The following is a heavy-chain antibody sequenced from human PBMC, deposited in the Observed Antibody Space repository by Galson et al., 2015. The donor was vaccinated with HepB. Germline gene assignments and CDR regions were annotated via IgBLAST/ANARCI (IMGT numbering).Heavy chain of an antibody. CDR1: GYSFTSYW. D-gene: IGHD1-7*01. J-gene: IGHJ4*02. Sequence: QSGAEVKKPGESLRISCKGSGYSFTSYWISWVRQMPGKGLEWMGRVDPSNSYSNYSQSFQGHVTISADKSISHAYLHWSSLKASDTAMYYCARHRLELTPSGPWVQGTLVTVSS. CDR3: ARHRLELTPSGP. V-gene: IGHV5-10-1*01. CDR2: VDPSNSYS.